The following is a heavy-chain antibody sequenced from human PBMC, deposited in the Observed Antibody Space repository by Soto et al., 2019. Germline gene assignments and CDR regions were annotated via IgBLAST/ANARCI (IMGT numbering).Heavy chain of an antibody. J-gene: IGHJ4*02. D-gene: IGHD3-10*01. CDR3: AAKAYDSGSPFDD. Sequence: GGCLTRSCTASGFTVSRDYMSWARQAPGKGLEGVSVIYNDGRTHHADSVKGRFTISRDNSKNTLYLQMNSLKVEDTAVYYCAAKAYDSGSPFDDWGQGTLVTVSS. CDR1: GFTVSRDY. V-gene: IGHV3-66*01. CDR2: IYNDGRT.